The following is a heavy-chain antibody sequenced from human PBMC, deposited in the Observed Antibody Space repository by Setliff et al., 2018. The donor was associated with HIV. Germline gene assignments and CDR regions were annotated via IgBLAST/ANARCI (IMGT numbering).Heavy chain of an antibody. Sequence: ASVKVSCKASGYTFTNYDIHWVRQATGQGLEWMGWMNPNSGNTGYAQKFQGRVTMTRNTSIATAYMEMSSLRSEDTAVYYCARGLFFKRGVLFPAMPLFDYWGQGTLVTVSS. D-gene: IGHD2-2*01. CDR3: ARGLFFKRGVLFPAMPLFDY. CDR2: MNPNSGNT. CDR1: GYTFTNYD. V-gene: IGHV1-8*02. J-gene: IGHJ4*02.